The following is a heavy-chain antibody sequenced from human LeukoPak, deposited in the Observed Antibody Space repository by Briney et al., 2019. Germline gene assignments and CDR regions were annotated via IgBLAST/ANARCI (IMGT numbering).Heavy chain of an antibody. CDR2: INPNSGGT. J-gene: IGHJ5*02. CDR3: ARDSIVVVPALNWSDP. V-gene: IGHV1-2*06. D-gene: IGHD2-2*01. Sequence: ASVKVSCKASGYTFTGYYMHWVRQAPGQGLEWMGRINPNSGGTNYAQKFQGRVTMTRDTSISTAYMELSRLRSDDTAVYYCARDSIVVVPALNWSDPWGQGTLVTVSS. CDR1: GYTFTGYY.